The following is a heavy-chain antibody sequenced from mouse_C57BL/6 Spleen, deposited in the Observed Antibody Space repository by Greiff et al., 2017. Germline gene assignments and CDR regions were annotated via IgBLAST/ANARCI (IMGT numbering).Heavy chain of an antibody. Sequence: VKLQQSGAELVRPGTSVKVSCKASGYAFTNYLIEWVKQRPGQGLEWIGVINPGSGGTKYNEKFKSKATLTVDKPSSTAYMQLSSLTSEDSAVYYCAREKNRGRDYWGQGTTLTVSS. CDR1: GYAFTNYL. CDR2: INPGSGGT. D-gene: IGHD2-14*01. J-gene: IGHJ2*01. CDR3: AREKNRGRDY. V-gene: IGHV1-54*01.